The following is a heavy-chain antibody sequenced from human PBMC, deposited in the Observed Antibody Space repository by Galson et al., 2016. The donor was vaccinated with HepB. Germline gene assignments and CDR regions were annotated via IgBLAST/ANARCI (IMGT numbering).Heavy chain of an antibody. CDR3: AGSRRAEGGGDLWSSYFLPWAFDI. D-gene: IGHD3-3*01. V-gene: IGHV3-73*01. CDR1: GFSFSGSA. Sequence: SLRLSCAASGFSFSGSAVHWVRQAPGKGLEWIGRIRSKRNSYATAYGASVKGRFTIPRDDSKDTAYLQMNSLKIDDTAVYSGAGSRRAEGGGDLWSSYFLPWAFDIWGQGTMVTVSS. CDR2: IRSKRNSYAT. J-gene: IGHJ3*02.